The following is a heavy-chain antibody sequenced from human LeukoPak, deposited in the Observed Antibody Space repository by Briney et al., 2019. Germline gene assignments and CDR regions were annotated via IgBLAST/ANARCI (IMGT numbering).Heavy chain of an antibody. J-gene: IGHJ4*02. CDR2: INAGNGNT. D-gene: IGHD3-3*01. CDR1: GYTFTSYA. V-gene: IGHV1-3*03. CDR3: ARAGSGYYSDLDY. Sequence: GASVTVSCKASGYTFTSYAMHWVRQAPGQRLEWMGWINAGNGNTKYSQEFQGRVTITRDTSASTAYMELSSLRSEDMAVYYCARAGSGYYSDLDYWGQGTLVTVSS.